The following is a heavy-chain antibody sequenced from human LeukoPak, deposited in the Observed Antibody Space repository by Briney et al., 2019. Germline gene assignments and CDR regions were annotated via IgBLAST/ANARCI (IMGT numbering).Heavy chain of an antibody. D-gene: IGHD2-15*01. V-gene: IGHV1-24*01. CDR3: ATIINCSGGSCYSGSWFDP. CDR2: FDPEDGET. J-gene: IGHJ5*02. CDR1: GYTLTELS. Sequence: ASVKVSCKVSGYTLTELSMHWVRQAPGKGLEWMGGFDPEDGETIYAQKFQGRVTMTEDTSTDTAYMELSSPRSEDTAVYYCATIINCSGGSCYSGSWFDPWGQGTLVTVSS.